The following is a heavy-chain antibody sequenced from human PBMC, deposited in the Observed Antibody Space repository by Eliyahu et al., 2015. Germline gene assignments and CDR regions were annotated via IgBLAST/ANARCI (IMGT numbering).Heavy chain of an antibody. CDR3: AKGRLAVGEGSIVDY. D-gene: IGHD6-19*01. CDR2: FSWDGTST. Sequence: EVQLVESGGGVVQPGGSLXLSXAASGFRFNDFTMHWVRRAPGKGLEWVSLFSWDGTSTDNSKNSLSLQMSSLRMEDTALYYCAKGRLAVGEGSIVDYWGQGTLVTVSS. CDR1: GFRFNDFT. J-gene: IGHJ4*02. V-gene: IGHV3-43*01.